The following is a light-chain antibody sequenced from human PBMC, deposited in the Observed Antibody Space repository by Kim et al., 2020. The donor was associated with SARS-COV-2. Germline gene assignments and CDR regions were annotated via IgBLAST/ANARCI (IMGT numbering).Light chain of an antibody. J-gene: IGLJ2*01. V-gene: IGLV3-21*04. Sequence: PGKTARITCGGNNVGSQSVNWYQQKPGQAPVLVIYYDSDRPSGIPERFSGSNSGNTATLTISRVEAGDEADYYCQVWDSSSDQPVVFGGGTQLTVL. CDR1: NVGSQS. CDR2: YDS. CDR3: QVWDSSSDQPVV.